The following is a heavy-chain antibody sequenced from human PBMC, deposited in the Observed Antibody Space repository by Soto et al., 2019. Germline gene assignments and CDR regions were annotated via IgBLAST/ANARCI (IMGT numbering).Heavy chain of an antibody. CDR3: ARSPNMWYNWFDP. J-gene: IGHJ5*02. Sequence: SETLSLTCTVSGGSISSYYWSWIRQPPGKGLEWIGYIYYSGSTNYNPSLKSRVTISVDTSKNQFSLKLSSVTAADTAVYYCARSPNMWYNWFDPWGQGTLVTVSS. V-gene: IGHV4-59*01. CDR2: IYYSGST. CDR1: GGSISSYY. D-gene: IGHD2-21*01.